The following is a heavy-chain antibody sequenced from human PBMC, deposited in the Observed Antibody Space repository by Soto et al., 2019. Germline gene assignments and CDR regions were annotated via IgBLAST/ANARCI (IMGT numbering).Heavy chain of an antibody. CDR1: GYSFTSYG. Sequence: QVHLVQSGAEVRKPGASVKVSCKASGYSFTSYGISWVRQAPGQGLEWMGWISTDNGNTNYAHNLQGRVSMTIDPFTSTAYMELRSLGSDDTAVYYCARDVPDTSLFFYYYGMDVWGQGTTVTVSS. D-gene: IGHD2-21*01. CDR3: ARDVPDTSLFFYYYGMDV. CDR2: ISTDNGNT. J-gene: IGHJ6*02. V-gene: IGHV1-18*01.